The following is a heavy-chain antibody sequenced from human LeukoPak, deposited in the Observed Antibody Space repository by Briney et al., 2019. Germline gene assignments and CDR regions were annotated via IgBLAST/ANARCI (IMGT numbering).Heavy chain of an antibody. CDR1: GFAFSSYW. D-gene: IGHD5-12*01. V-gene: IGHV3-74*01. CDR3: AKDGGYNGYDSPLDY. CDR2: INNDGSTT. Sequence: GGSLRLSCAASGFAFSSYWMHWVRQAPGKGPVWVSRINNDGSTTNYADSVKGRFTISRDNAKNTLYLQLNSLRAEDTAVYYCAKDGGYNGYDSPLDYWGQGTLVTVSS. J-gene: IGHJ4*02.